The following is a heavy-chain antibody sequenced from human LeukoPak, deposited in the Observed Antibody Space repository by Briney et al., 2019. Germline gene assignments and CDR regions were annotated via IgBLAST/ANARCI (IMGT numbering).Heavy chain of an antibody. V-gene: IGHV3-23*01. J-gene: IGHJ5*02. D-gene: IGHD6-13*01. CDR1: GFIFNSYL. CDR2: ISASGGST. Sequence: SGGSLRLSCAASGFIFNSYLMSWVRQVPGQGLEWVSTISASGGSTYYADSVKGRFTISRDNSKNMLYLRMNSLRAEDTAVYFCATSNTWRSWFDPWGQGTLVTVSS. CDR3: ATSNTWRSWFDP.